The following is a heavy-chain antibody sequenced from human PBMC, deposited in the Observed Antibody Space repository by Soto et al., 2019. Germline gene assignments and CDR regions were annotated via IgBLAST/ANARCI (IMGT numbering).Heavy chain of an antibody. CDR2: INSDGSST. V-gene: IGHV3-74*01. J-gene: IGHJ4*02. CDR3: ARVQNPYYDFSSGPPVGLDLDY. D-gene: IGHD3-3*01. CDR1: GFTFSSYW. Sequence: GGSLRLSCAASGFTFSSYWMHWVRQAPGKGLVWVSRINSDGSSTSYADSVKGRFTISRDNAKNTLYLQMNSLRAEDTAVYYCARVQNPYYDFSSGPPVGLDLDYWGQGTLVTVSS.